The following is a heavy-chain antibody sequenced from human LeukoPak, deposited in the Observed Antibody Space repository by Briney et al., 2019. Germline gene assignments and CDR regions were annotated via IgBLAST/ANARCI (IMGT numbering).Heavy chain of an antibody. CDR3: ARGYGDYYQNFDY. J-gene: IGHJ4*02. D-gene: IGHD4-17*01. CDR2: IYHSGST. CDR1: GGSISSYY. V-gene: IGHV4-59*12. Sequence: PSETLSLTCTVSGGSISSYYWSWIRQPPGKGLEWIGYIYHSGSTYYNPSLKSRVTISVDRSKNQFSLKLSSVTAADTAVYYCARGYGDYYQNFDYWGQGTLVTVSS.